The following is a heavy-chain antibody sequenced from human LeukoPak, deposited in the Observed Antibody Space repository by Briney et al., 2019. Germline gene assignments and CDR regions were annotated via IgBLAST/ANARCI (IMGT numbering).Heavy chain of an antibody. CDR3: AKDRVVTAIRYYFDY. CDR2: ISYDGSNK. V-gene: IGHV3-30*18. D-gene: IGHD2-21*02. J-gene: IGHJ4*02. Sequence: GGSLRLSCAASGFTFSSYGMHWVRQAPGKGLEWVAVISYDGSNKYYADSVKGRFTISRDNSKNTLYLQMNSPRAEDTAVYYCAKDRVVTAIRYYFDYWGQGTLVTVSS. CDR1: GFTFSSYG.